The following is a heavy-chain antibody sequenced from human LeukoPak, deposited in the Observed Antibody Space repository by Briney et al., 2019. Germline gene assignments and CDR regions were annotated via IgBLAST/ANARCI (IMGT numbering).Heavy chain of an antibody. J-gene: IGHJ4*02. CDR3: ARVRDYYGSGSYYNSRDYFDY. D-gene: IGHD3-10*01. CDR2: INHSGST. Sequence: AETLSLTCAVYGGSFRGYYWSWIRQPPGKGLEWIGEINHSGSTNYNPSLKSRVTISVDTSKNQFSLKLSSVTAADTAVYYCARVRDYYGSGSYYNSRDYFDYWGQGTLVTVSS. CDR1: GGSFRGYY. V-gene: IGHV4-34*01.